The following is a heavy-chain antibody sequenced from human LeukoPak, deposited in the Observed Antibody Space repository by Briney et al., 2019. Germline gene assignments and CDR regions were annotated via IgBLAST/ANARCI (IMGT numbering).Heavy chain of an antibody. CDR2: INPSGGST. CDR1: GYSFTDYY. Sequence: ASVKVSCKASGYSFTDYYMHWVRQAPGQGLEWMGIINPSGGSTSYAQKFQGRVTMTRDTSTSTVYMELSSLRSEDTAVYYCARVISSSVLSYYYGMDVWGQGTTVTVSS. D-gene: IGHD6-13*01. J-gene: IGHJ6*02. CDR3: ARVISSSVLSYYYGMDV. V-gene: IGHV1-46*01.